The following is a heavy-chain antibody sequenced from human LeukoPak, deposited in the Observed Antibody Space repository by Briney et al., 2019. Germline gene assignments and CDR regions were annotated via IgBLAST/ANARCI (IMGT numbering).Heavy chain of an antibody. CDR1: GFTFSSYG. CDR3: AKARSTSSGAFDP. V-gene: IGHV3-23*01. D-gene: IGHD3-22*01. J-gene: IGHJ5*02. CDR2: ISGSGGGT. Sequence: GGSLRLSCAASGFTFSSYGMSWVRQAPGKGLEWVSGISGSGGGTYYADSVKGRFTISRDNSKTTMYLQMNSLRAEDTAVYYCAKARSTSSGAFDPWGQGTMVTVSS.